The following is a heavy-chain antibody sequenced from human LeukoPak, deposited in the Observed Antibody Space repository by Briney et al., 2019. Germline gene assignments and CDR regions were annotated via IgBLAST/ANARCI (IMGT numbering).Heavy chain of an antibody. Sequence: ASVKVSCKASGYTFTSYGISWVRQAPGQGLEWMGWISAYNGNTNYAQKLQGRVTMTADTSTSTAYVELRSLRSDDTAVYYCARDKCGGSCYFRRSNYYYGMDVWGQGTTVTVSS. CDR1: GYTFTSYG. D-gene: IGHD2-15*01. J-gene: IGHJ6*02. V-gene: IGHV1-18*01. CDR3: ARDKCGGSCYFRRSNYYYGMDV. CDR2: ISAYNGNT.